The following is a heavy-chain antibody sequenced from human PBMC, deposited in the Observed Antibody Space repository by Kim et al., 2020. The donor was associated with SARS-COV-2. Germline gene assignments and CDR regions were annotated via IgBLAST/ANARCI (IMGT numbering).Heavy chain of an antibody. J-gene: IGHJ5*02. D-gene: IGHD5-12*01. Sequence: ASVKVSCKASGYTFTSYAMHWVRQAPGQRLEWMGWINAGNGNTKYSQKFQGRVTITRDTSASTAYMELSSLRSEDTAVYYCARDLGYSGYDVWFDPWGQGTLVTVSS. CDR1: GYTFTSYA. CDR3: ARDLGYSGYDVWFDP. CDR2: INAGNGNT. V-gene: IGHV1-3*01.